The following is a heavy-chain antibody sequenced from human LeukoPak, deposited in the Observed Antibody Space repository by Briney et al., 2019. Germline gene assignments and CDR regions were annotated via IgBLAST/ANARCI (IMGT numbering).Heavy chain of an antibody. CDR3: ASLCIGAAGRSYGWFDP. Sequence: TVSRKAAGGSFTSYANSWVRQGPGQGLEWMGGIIPIFGTGNYAQKFQGRVTITTDKSTSTAYMELSSLRSEDTAVYYCASLCIGAAGRSYGWFDPWGQGALVTVSS. J-gene: IGHJ5*02. V-gene: IGHV1-69*05. CDR1: GGSFTSYA. CDR2: IIPIFGTG. D-gene: IGHD6-13*01.